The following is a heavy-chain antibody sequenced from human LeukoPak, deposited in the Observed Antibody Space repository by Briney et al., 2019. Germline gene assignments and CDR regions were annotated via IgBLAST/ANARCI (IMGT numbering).Heavy chain of an antibody. D-gene: IGHD5-12*01. J-gene: IGHJ4*02. CDR1: GFTFDDYA. Sequence: GGSLRLSCAASGFTFDDYAMRWVRQAPGKGLEWVSGISWNSGSIGYADSVKGRFTISRDNAKNSLYLQMNSLRAEDTALYYCAKDIDIVATTLDYWGQGTLVTVSS. CDR2: ISWNSGSI. CDR3: AKDIDIVATTLDY. V-gene: IGHV3-9*01.